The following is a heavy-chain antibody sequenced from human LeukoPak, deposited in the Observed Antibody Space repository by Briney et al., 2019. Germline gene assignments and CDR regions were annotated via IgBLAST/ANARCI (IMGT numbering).Heavy chain of an antibody. CDR2: ISYDGSNK. D-gene: IGHD6-6*01. Sequence: GGSLRLSCAASGFTFSSYAMHWVRQAPGKGLEWVAVISYDGSNKYYADSVKGRFTISRDNSKNTLYLQMNSLRAEDTAVYYCAKRDSSSSLGYYYYGMDVWGQGTTVTVSS. CDR1: GFTFSSYA. CDR3: AKRDSSSSLGYYYYGMDV. V-gene: IGHV3-30-3*02. J-gene: IGHJ6*02.